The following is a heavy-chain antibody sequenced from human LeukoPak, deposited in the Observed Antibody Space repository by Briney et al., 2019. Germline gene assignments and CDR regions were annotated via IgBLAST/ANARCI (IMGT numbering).Heavy chain of an antibody. D-gene: IGHD1-1*01. CDR1: GFTFSSSS. CDR3: ASERYNWNYAFDY. V-gene: IGHV3-21*01. J-gene: IGHJ4*02. CDR2: ISSGGSYI. Sequence: GGSMSLSCAASGFTFSSSSMNWVSQAPGKGLEWVSSISSGGSYIYYADPLKGRFTVSRDNAKNSLYVQMNSVRAQDLAVYYSASERYNWNYAFDYWGQGILVTVSS.